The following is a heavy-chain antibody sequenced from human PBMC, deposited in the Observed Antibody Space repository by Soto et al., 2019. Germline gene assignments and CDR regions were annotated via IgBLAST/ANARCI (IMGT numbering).Heavy chain of an antibody. CDR1: GFSFSSYG. Sequence: LRLSCAASGFSFSSYGMHWVRQAPGKGLDWVAVIWYDGSNKYYAESVKGRFTISRDNSKNTLYVQMNSLTVEGTAVYYCARAQYTGSYFDACDVWGQGTMVTVS. CDR3: ARAQYTGSYFDACDV. J-gene: IGHJ3*01. CDR2: IWYDGSNK. D-gene: IGHD1-26*01. V-gene: IGHV3-33*03.